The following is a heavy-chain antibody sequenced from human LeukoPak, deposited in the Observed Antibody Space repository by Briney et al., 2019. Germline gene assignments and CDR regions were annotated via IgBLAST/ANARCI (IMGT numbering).Heavy chain of an antibody. D-gene: IGHD2-15*01. J-gene: IGHJ4*02. Sequence: GGSLRLSCAASGFTVSSNYMRWVRQAPGKGLEWVSVIYSGGTHYADSVKGRFTISRDNSKNTLYLRMNSLTAEDTAVYYCARAIQFGGYFDYWGQGTLVTVSS. CDR2: IYSGGT. V-gene: IGHV3-53*01. CDR3: ARAIQFGGYFDY. CDR1: GFTVSSNY.